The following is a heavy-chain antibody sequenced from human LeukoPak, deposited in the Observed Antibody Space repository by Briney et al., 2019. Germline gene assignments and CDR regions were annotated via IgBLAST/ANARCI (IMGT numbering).Heavy chain of an antibody. CDR3: GREDISNSWYIDY. D-gene: IGHD6-13*01. CDR1: GFTFSTYW. Sequence: GGSLRLSCGASGFTFSTYWMHWVRQAPGQGLVWVSRINSDGSEITYADSVKGRFTMSRDNAKNTLYLQVNSLRAEDTAVYYCGREDISNSWYIDYWGQGTLVTVSS. CDR2: INSDGSEI. V-gene: IGHV3-74*01. J-gene: IGHJ4*02.